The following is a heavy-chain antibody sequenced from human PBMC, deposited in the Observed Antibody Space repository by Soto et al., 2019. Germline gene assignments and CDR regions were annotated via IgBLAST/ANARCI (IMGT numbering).Heavy chain of an antibody. CDR2: ISGSGGST. CDR1: GFTFSSYA. V-gene: IGHV3-23*01. D-gene: IGHD2-2*01. Sequence: GGSLRLSCAASGFTFSSYAMSWVRQAPGKGLEWVSAISGSGGSTYYADSVKGRFTISRDNSKNTLYLQMNSLRAEDTAVYYCAKDQCSSTSCYFEGGGSSDWGQGTLVTVSS. CDR3: AKDQCSSTSCYFEGGGSSD. J-gene: IGHJ4*02.